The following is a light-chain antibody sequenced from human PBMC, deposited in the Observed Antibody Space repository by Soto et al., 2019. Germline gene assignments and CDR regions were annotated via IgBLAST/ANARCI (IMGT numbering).Light chain of an antibody. CDR3: QQCRNWPLT. CDR2: DAS. CDR1: QNVYNN. Sequence: EIVMTQSPATLSVSPGEGATLSYKASQNVYNNLAWYQQRPGQPPRLLIYDASTRATGISARFSGSGYGTEFTLTISSLQSEDFAVYFCQQCRNWPLTFGGGTKVDIK. V-gene: IGKV3-15*01. J-gene: IGKJ4*01.